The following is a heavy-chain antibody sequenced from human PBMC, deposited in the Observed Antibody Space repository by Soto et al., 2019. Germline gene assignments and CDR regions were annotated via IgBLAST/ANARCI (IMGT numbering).Heavy chain of an antibody. CDR1: GGSISSYY. CDR2: IYYSGST. J-gene: IGHJ6*02. Sequence: PSETLSLTCTASGGSISSYYWSWIRQPPGKGLEWIGYIYYSGSTNYNPSLKSRVTISVDTSKNQFSLKLSSVTAADTAVYYCARDCSSTSCYGYYGGYYGMDVWGQGTTVTVSS. D-gene: IGHD2-2*01. V-gene: IGHV4-59*01. CDR3: ARDCSSTSCYGYYGGYYGMDV.